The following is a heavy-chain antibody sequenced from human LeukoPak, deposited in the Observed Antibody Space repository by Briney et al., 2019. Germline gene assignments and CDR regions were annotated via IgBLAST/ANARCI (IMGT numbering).Heavy chain of an antibody. CDR2: IYPGDSDT. J-gene: IGHJ3*02. CDR3: ARPKDPDVVVPAARDAFDI. V-gene: IGHV5-51*01. D-gene: IGHD2-2*01. Sequence: GESLKISCKGSGYSFTSYWIGWVRQMPGKGLEWMGIIYPGDSDTRYSPSFQGQVTISADKSISTAYLQWSSLKASDTAMYYCARPKDPDVVVPAARDAFDIWGQGTMVTVSS. CDR1: GYSFTSYW.